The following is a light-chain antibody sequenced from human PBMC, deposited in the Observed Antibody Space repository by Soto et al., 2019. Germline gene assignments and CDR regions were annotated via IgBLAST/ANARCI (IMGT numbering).Light chain of an antibody. CDR3: LHAIHGPRT. J-gene: IGKJ1*01. CDR1: QSLLHSNGNIY. Sequence: DIVLTQSPLSLPVTPGEPASISCRSSQSLLHSNGNIYLDWYLQKPGQSPQLLIYLGSIRASGVPGRFSGRGSGTDFTLKITRVEAEDVGVYYRLHAIHGPRTFGLGTKVQIK. CDR2: LGS. V-gene: IGKV2-28*01.